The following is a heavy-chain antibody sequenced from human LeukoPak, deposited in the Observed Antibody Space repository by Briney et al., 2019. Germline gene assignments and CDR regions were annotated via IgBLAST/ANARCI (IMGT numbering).Heavy chain of an antibody. V-gene: IGHV1-18*01. CDR3: AGHLYRDSLPVSWFDP. D-gene: IGHD4-11*01. CDR2: ISDYKGNT. Sequence: ASVKVSCKASGCTFTSYGISWVRQAPGQGLEWMGWISDYKGNTNYAQKLQGRVTMTTDTSTSTAYMELRSLRSHDPAVYYCAGHLYRDSLPVSWFDPWGQGTLVTVSS. J-gene: IGHJ5*02. CDR1: GCTFTSYG.